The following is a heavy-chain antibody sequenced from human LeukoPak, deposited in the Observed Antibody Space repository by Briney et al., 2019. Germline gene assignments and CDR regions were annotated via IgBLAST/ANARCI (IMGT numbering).Heavy chain of an antibody. V-gene: IGHV4-59*12. CDR3: ARLIAVAVYYFDY. D-gene: IGHD6-19*01. CDR2: IYYSGST. CDR1: GGSISSYY. Sequence: NPSETLSLTCTVSGGSISSYYRSWIRQPPGKGLEWIGYIYYSGSTNYNPSLKSRVTISVDKSKNQFSLKLSSVTAADTAVYYCARLIAVAVYYFDYWGQGTLVTVSS. J-gene: IGHJ4*02.